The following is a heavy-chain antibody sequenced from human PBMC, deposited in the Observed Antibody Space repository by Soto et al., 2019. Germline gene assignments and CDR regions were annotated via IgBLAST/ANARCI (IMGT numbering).Heavy chain of an antibody. CDR1: GFIFSDYY. D-gene: IGHD1-7*01. CDR2: SRDKGNSYST. V-gene: IGHV3-72*01. J-gene: IGHJ4*02. Sequence: EVQLVESGGGLVQPGGSLRLSCAGSGFIFSDYYIDWVRQAPGKGLEWVGSSRDKGNSYSTDYAASVKGRFTVSRDASKNSLYLQMNSLKTEDTALYYCTRSITGTTSFDYWGQGTLVSVSS. CDR3: TRSITGTTSFDY.